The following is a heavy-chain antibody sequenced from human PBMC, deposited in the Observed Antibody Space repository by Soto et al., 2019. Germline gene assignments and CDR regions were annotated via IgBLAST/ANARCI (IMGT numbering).Heavy chain of an antibody. CDR1: GFTFSDYY. Sequence: PGGSLRLSXAASGFTFSDYYMGWFRQAPGKGLEWVSYISGSGSITHDADPVKGRFTISRDNAKNSLYLQMNSLRAEDTAIYYCARVGSTLAAGTPDYWGQGTLVTVSS. V-gene: IGHV3-11*01. CDR2: ISGSGSIT. J-gene: IGHJ4*02. D-gene: IGHD6-13*01. CDR3: ARVGSTLAAGTPDY.